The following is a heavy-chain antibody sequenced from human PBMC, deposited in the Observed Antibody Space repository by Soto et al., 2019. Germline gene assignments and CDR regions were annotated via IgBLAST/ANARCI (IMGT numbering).Heavy chain of an antibody. V-gene: IGHV1-3*04. CDR3: AREGINAGIRPWGDAFDI. CDR2: ISTGTGNT. Sequence: QVQLVQSGAEVKKPGASVKISCEASGYTSTGYVMHWVRQAPGQRPDWMGWISTGTGNTRSSQRFQGRVTFTGDASASTFYMGLSSLTFEDTAVYYCAREGINAGIRPWGDAFDIWGQGTMVTVSS. D-gene: IGHD3-10*01. CDR1: GYTSTGYV. J-gene: IGHJ3*02.